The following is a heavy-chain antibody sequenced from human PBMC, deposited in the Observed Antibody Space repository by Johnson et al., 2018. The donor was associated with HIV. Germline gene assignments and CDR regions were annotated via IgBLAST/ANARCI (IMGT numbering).Heavy chain of an antibody. CDR1: GFTFSSYA. V-gene: IGHV3-7*05. Sequence: VQLVESGGGVVQHGMYLRVSCAASGFTFSSYAMHWVRQAPGKGLEWVANIKQDGSEKYFVDSVKGRFTISRDNAKNSLYLQMNSLRAEDTAVYYCARDLFVLYVPGDAFAIWGQGTMVTVSS. J-gene: IGHJ3*02. CDR2: IKQDGSEK. CDR3: ARDLFVLYVPGDAFAI. D-gene: IGHD3-16*01.